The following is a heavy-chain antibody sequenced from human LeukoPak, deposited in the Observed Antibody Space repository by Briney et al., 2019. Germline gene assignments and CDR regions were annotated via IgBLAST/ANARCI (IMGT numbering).Heavy chain of an antibody. CDR2: ISSSSSNI. D-gene: IGHD2-15*01. Sequence: GGSLRLSCAASGFAFNGHGMNWVRQAPGKGLEWVSYISSSSSNIYSADFVKGRFSISRDNAKNSVYLQMNSLGDEDTAVYYCVSQYCSGGSCFSHWGQGTLVTVSS. J-gene: IGHJ4*02. CDR3: VSQYCSGGSCFSH. CDR1: GFAFNGHG. V-gene: IGHV3-48*02.